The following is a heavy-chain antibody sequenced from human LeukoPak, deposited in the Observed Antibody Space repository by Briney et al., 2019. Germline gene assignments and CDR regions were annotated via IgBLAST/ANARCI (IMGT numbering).Heavy chain of an antibody. Sequence: SQTLSLTCTVSGGSISSGDYYWSWIRQPPGKGLEWIGYIYYSGSTYYNPSLKSRVTISVDTSKSQFSLRLSSVTAADTAVYYCARAYDILTGNWFDPWGQGTLVTVSS. CDR3: ARAYDILTGNWFDP. CDR2: IYYSGST. CDR1: GGSISSGDYY. V-gene: IGHV4-30-4*01. D-gene: IGHD3-9*01. J-gene: IGHJ5*02.